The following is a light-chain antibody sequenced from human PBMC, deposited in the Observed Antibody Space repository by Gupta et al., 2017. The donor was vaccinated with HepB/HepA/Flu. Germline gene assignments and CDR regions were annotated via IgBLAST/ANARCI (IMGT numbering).Light chain of an antibody. J-gene: IGKJ1*01. V-gene: IGKV4-1*01. CDR2: WAS. Sequence: DIVMIQSPDSLALSLGERATINCKSSQSVLYSSNNKNYLTWYQHKPGQPPKLLLYWASTRQSGVPDRFSGSGSGTDFTLTISILHTEDVAVYYCQQDYTSPRTFGQGTKVEIK. CDR1: QSVLYSSNNKNY. CDR3: QQDYTSPRT.